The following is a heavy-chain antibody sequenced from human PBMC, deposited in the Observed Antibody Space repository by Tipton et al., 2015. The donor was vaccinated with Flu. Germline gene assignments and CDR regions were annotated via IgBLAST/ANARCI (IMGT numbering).Heavy chain of an antibody. CDR3: ARDRWDYDILTGYYFDY. CDR1: GGSISSYY. J-gene: IGHJ4*02. V-gene: IGHV4-4*07. CDR2: IYTSGST. D-gene: IGHD3-9*01. Sequence: LRLSCTVSGGSISSYYWGWIRQPAGKGLEWIGRIYTSGSTNYNPSLKSRVTMSVDTSKNQFSLKLSSVTAADTAVYYCARDRWDYDILTGYYFDYWGQGTLVTVSS.